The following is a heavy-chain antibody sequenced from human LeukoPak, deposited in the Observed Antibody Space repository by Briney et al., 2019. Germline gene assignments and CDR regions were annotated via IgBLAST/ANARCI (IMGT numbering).Heavy chain of an antibody. CDR2: IKSKTDGGTT. Sequence: PGGSLRLSCEASGFTFSNAWMSWVRQAPGKGLEWVGRIKSKTDGGTTDYAAPVKGRFTISRDDSKNTLYLQMNSLKTEDTAVYYCTTDRREGSYYNFDYWGQGTLVTVSS. J-gene: IGHJ4*02. V-gene: IGHV3-15*01. D-gene: IGHD1-26*01. CDR3: TTDRREGSYYNFDY. CDR1: GFTFSNAW.